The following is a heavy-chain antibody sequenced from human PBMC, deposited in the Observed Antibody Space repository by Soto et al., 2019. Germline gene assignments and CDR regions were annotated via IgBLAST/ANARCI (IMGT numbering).Heavy chain of an antibody. D-gene: IGHD3-22*01. J-gene: IGHJ3*02. CDR3: ATEGLYYDSSAHDAFDI. CDR2: FDPKDGET. V-gene: IGHV1-24*01. CDR1: GYTLTELY. Sequence: ASVKVSCKVSGYTLTELYMHWVRQAPGKGLEWMGGFDPKDGETIYAQKFQGRVTMTEDTSTATAYMELSSLRSEDTAVYYCATEGLYYDSSAHDAFDIWGQGTMVTVSS.